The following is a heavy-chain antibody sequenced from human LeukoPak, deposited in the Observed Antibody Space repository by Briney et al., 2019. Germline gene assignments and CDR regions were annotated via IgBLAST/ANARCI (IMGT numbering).Heavy chain of an antibody. J-gene: IGHJ4*02. V-gene: IGHV3-49*04. Sequence: GGSLRLSCTASGFAFGDYSMSWVRQAPGKGLEWVGFITSKHYGATTEYAASVKGRFSMSRDDSKSTAYLQMNSLKTEDTAVYYCARDGRSGWYSDYWGQGALVTVSS. D-gene: IGHD6-19*01. CDR2: ITSKHYGATT. CDR1: GFAFGDYS. CDR3: ARDGRSGWYSDY.